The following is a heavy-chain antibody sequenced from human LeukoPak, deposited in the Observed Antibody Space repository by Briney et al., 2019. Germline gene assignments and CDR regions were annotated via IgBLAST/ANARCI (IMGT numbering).Heavy chain of an antibody. D-gene: IGHD6-13*01. V-gene: IGHV3-30-3*01. J-gene: IGHJ1*01. Sequence: PGGSLRLSCAASGFTFSSYAMHWVRQAPGKGLEWVAVISYDGSNQYYADSVKGRFTISRDNSNKALYLQMNSLRAEDTAVYYCERGGSKLDLWRQDTLVSVSS. CDR1: GFTFSSYA. CDR2: ISYDGSNQ. CDR3: ERGGSKLDL.